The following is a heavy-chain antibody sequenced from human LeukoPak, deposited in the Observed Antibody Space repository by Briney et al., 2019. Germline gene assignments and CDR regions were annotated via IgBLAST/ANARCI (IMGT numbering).Heavy chain of an antibody. CDR3: ARGGSYFVH. Sequence: GGSLRLSCAASGFSFRTYEMTWVRQAPGKGLEWVSHISTSGSTINYADSVKGRFTISRDNAKNSLYLQMNSLRAEDTAVYYCARGGSYFVHWGQGALVTVSS. CDR2: ISTSGSTI. J-gene: IGHJ4*02. V-gene: IGHV3-48*03. D-gene: IGHD3-16*01. CDR1: GFSFRTYE.